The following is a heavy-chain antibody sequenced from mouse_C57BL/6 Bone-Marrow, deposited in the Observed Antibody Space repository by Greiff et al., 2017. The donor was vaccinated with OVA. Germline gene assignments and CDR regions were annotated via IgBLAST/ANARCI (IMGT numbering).Heavy chain of an antibody. Sequence: EVQLQQSGTVLARPGASVKMSCKTSGYTFTSYWMHWVKQRPGQGLEWIGAIYPGNSDTSYNQKFKGKAKLTAVTSASTAYMELSSLTNEDSAVYYYTRVRIYYGGGFDYWGQGTTLTVSS. D-gene: IGHD1-1*01. CDR1: GYTFTSYW. J-gene: IGHJ2*01. CDR3: TRVRIYYGGGFDY. CDR2: IYPGNSDT. V-gene: IGHV1-5*01.